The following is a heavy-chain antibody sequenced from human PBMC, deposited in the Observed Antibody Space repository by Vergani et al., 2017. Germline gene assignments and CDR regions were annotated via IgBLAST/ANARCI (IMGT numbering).Heavy chain of an antibody. Sequence: QVQLQQWGGGLLKPSETLSLTCVVNGGSFTSYHWTLIRQSPGEGLEWVGDIDHTGRPDYNPSLKSRLTMSVDKSRNQFSLTLNSVTATDTAIYFCARVNTETNGQLYYYYYMDVWGQGTAVTVS. D-gene: IGHD4-11*01. CDR3: ARVNTETNGQLYYYYYMDV. J-gene: IGHJ6*03. CDR2: IDHTGRP. V-gene: IGHV4-34*01. CDR1: GGSFTSYH.